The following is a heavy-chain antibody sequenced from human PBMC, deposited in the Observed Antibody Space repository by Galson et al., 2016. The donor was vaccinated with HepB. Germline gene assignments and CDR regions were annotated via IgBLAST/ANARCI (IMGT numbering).Heavy chain of an antibody. CDR1: GFIFSRYA. J-gene: IGHJ6*03. CDR3: AKDLGDRIVTVYYHMDA. D-gene: IGHD1-26*01. Sequence: SLRLSCAASGFIFSRYAMSWVRQAPGKGLEWVSAISSSGDYTYYADSVKGRFTISRDNSKNTLYLQMNSLRAEDTAVYYCAKDLGDRIVTVYYHMDAWGKGTTVTVSS. V-gene: IGHV3-23*01. CDR2: ISSSGDYT.